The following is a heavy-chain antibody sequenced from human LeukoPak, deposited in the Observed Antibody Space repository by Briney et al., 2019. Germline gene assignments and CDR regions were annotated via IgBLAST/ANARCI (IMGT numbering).Heavy chain of an antibody. CDR1: GFTLSSYW. J-gene: IGHJ4*02. V-gene: IGHV3-74*01. Sequence: PGGSLRLSCVASGFTLSSYWMHWVRQVPGKGLVWVSRINSDGISTRYVDSVKGRFTISRDSAKNTLYLQMNSLSPDDTAVYYCTRSSGNAHYFDYWGQGALVTVSS. D-gene: IGHD3-3*01. CDR2: INSDGIST. CDR3: TRSSGNAHYFDY.